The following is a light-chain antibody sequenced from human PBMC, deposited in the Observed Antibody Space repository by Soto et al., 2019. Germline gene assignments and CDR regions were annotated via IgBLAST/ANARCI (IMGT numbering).Light chain of an antibody. CDR1: QSISSY. V-gene: IGKV1-9*01. CDR2: AAS. Sequence: DIQMTQSPSSLSSSVGDRVTITCRASQSISSYLNWYQQKPGKAPKLLIYAASTLQSGVPSRFSGSGSGTDFSLTISSLKPEDFETYYCQQFSSYLRTFGGGTKVDI. CDR3: QQFSSYLRT. J-gene: IGKJ4*01.